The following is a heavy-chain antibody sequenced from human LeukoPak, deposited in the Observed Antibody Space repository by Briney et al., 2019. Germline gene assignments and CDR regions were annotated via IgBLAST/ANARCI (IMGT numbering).Heavy chain of an antibody. CDR1: GYTFTNYG. CDR3: ARSWTRQLVLRGAFDI. CDR2: ISAYNGNT. D-gene: IGHD6-13*01. J-gene: IGHJ3*02. V-gene: IGHV1-18*01. Sequence: GASVKVSCKASGYTFTNYGISWVRQAPGQGLEWMGWISAYNGNTNYAQKFQGRVTITTDESTSTAYMELSSLRSEDTAVYYCARSWTRQLVLRGAFDIWGQGTMVTVSS.